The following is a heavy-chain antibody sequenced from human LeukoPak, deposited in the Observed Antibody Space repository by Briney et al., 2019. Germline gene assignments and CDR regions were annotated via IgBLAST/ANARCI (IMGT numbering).Heavy chain of an antibody. CDR3: ARGADNSGSFVILDY. Sequence: GGSLRLSCAASGFTFSNYWMTWVRQAPGKGLEWVANMNQDGSAKYYVDSVKGRFAISRGNAKNSLYLQMNNLRAEDTAVYYCARGADNSGSFVILDYWGQGTLVTVSS. J-gene: IGHJ4*02. CDR2: MNQDGSAK. D-gene: IGHD3-10*01. CDR1: GFTFSNYW. V-gene: IGHV3-7*01.